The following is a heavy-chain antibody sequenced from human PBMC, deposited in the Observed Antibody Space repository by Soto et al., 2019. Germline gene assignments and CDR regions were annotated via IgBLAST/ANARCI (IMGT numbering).Heavy chain of an antibody. J-gene: IGHJ6*02. D-gene: IGHD2-15*01. V-gene: IGHV4-39*01. CDR2: IYSSGST. CDR3: ARQYCSGRSCYGVSYYGMEV. Sequence: SETLSLTCTVCGGAISSSPYYCGWIRQPPGKGLEWIGSIYSSGSTYYNPSLKSRVTISVDTSNNQFSLKMISVTAADTAVYYCARQYCSGRSCYGVSYYGMEVWGQGTTVT. CDR1: GGAISSSPYY.